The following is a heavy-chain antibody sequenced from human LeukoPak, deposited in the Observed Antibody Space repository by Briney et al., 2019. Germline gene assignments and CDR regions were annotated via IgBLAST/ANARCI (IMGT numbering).Heavy chain of an antibody. Sequence: SETLSLTCTVSGGSIGSGGYYWSWIRQHPGKGLEWIGYIYYSGSTYYNPSLKSRVTISVDTSKNQFSLKLSSVTAADTAVYYCARSGDSSGYLDYWGQGTLVTVSS. CDR3: ARSGDSSGYLDY. CDR1: GGSIGSGGYY. CDR2: IYYSGST. V-gene: IGHV4-31*03. D-gene: IGHD3-22*01. J-gene: IGHJ4*02.